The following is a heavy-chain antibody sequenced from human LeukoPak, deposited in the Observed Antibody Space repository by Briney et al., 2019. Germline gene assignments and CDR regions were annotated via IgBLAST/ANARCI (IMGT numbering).Heavy chain of an antibody. J-gene: IGHJ6*03. V-gene: IGHV3-23*01. Sequence: GGSLRLSCAASGFTFSSYAMSWVRQAPGKGLEWVSAISGSGHSTYYADSVKGRLTISRDNSKNTLYLQMNSLRAEDTAVYYCAKDLGVYCSGGSCYSRGYYYMDVWGKGTTVTVSS. CDR2: ISGSGHST. CDR3: AKDLGVYCSGGSCYSRGYYYMDV. D-gene: IGHD2-15*01. CDR1: GFTFSSYA.